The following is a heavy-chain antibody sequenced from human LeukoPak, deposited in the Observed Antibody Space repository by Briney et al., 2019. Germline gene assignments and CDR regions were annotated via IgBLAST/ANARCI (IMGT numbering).Heavy chain of an antibody. J-gene: IGHJ4*02. V-gene: IGHV4-39*01. CDR2: IYYSGST. Sequence: SETLSLTCTVSGGSISSSSYYWGWIRQPPGKGLEWIGRIYYSGSTYYNPSLKSRVTMSINTSKSQFSLKLSSVTAADTAVYYCARLHGYSYGYIAYWGQGTLVTVSS. D-gene: IGHD5-18*01. CDR1: GGSISSSSYY. CDR3: ARLHGYSYGYIAY.